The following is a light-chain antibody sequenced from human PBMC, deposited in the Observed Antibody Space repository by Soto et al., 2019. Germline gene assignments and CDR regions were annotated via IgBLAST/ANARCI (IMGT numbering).Light chain of an antibody. V-gene: IGLV2-14*03. CDR3: NSYASGSSHVV. CDR2: DVN. CDR1: SSDIGGYDY. J-gene: IGLJ2*01. Sequence: QSALTQPASVSGSPGQSFTLSCTGTSSDIGGYDYVSWYQRHPGKAPKLISYDVNNRPSGVSNRFSGYKSGNTASLTISGLQAEDEADYYCNSYASGSSHVVFGGGTKLTVL.